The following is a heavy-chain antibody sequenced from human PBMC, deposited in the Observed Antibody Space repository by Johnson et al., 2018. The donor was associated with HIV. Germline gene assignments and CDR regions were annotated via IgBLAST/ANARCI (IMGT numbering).Heavy chain of an antibody. J-gene: IGHJ3*02. V-gene: IGHV3-30*18. CDR1: GFTFSNFG. CDR3: AKDWGGAFYDEDAFDI. CDR2: ISFAGNLT. D-gene: IGHD5/OR15-5a*01. Sequence: VQLVESGGGVVQPGRSLRLSCTASGFTFSNFGFYWVRQAPGKGLAWVAAISFAGNLTYYADSVKGRFTISRDNSKNTLYLQMDSLRAEDTAVYYCAKDWGGAFYDEDAFDIWGQGTMVTVSS.